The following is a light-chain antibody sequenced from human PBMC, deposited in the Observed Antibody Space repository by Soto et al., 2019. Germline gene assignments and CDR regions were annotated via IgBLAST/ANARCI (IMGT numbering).Light chain of an antibody. CDR2: DVN. Sequence: QSVLTQPRSVSGSPGQSVTISCTGTSSDVGTYAYVSWFQHQPGKAPKLLISDVNERPSGVPDRFSGSKSGNTASLTISGLQAEDEAEYYCSSYGGRHNYIFGGGTKLTVL. CDR3: SSYGGRHNYI. J-gene: IGLJ1*01. CDR1: SSDVGTYAY. V-gene: IGLV2-11*01.